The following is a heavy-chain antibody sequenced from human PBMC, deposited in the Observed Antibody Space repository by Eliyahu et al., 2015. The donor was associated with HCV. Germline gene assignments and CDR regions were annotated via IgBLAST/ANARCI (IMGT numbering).Heavy chain of an antibody. CDR2: IWHDGSSK. Sequence: QVHLVESGGGVVQPGRSLRLSCAASGFTFRXFGFHWVRQAPGKGLEWVTAIWHDGSSKYYADSVKGRFTISKDNSNNRLYLQMDSLRGDDTAVYYCVRDKWYADDVRALDYWGQGTLVTVSS. V-gene: IGHV3-33*01. CDR3: VRDKWYADDVRALDY. CDR1: GFTFRXFG. D-gene: IGHD2-15*01. J-gene: IGHJ4*02.